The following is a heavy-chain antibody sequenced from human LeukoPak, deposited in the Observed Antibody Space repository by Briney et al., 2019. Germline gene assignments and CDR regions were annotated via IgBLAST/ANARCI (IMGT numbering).Heavy chain of an antibody. Sequence: GGSLRLSCAASGFIFNSHAMSWVRQVSGKGLEWVSAISGSGGSTFYAASVRGRFTISRDNSKNTVYLQMNSLRAEDTALYYCAKDNDYTYNYFDYWGQGTLVTVSS. D-gene: IGHD3-16*01. CDR1: GFIFNSHA. CDR3: AKDNDYTYNYFDY. J-gene: IGHJ4*02. V-gene: IGHV3-23*01. CDR2: ISGSGGST.